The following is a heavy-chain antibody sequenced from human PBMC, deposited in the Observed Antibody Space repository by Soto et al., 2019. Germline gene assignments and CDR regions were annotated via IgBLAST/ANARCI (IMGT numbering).Heavy chain of an antibody. CDR2: IYKGGGT. V-gene: IGHV3-53*01. CDR3: ASTRDSGTSYYFDS. Sequence: PGGSLRLSCVASGFTVSSHYMSWVRQGPGKGLEWVSVIYKGGGTFYADSVKGRFTISRDNSQNTVFLQMNGLRADDTAVYYCASTRDSGTSYYFDSWGQGTLVTVSS. D-gene: IGHD1-26*01. CDR1: GFTVSSHY. J-gene: IGHJ4*02.